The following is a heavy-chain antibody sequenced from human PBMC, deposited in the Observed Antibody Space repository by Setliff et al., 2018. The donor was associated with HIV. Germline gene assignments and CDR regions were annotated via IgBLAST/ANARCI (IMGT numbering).Heavy chain of an antibody. Sequence: KPSETLSLTCTVSGGSISNSRYYWSWIRQPPGKGLEWIGSIYYSGSTYYNPSLKSRVTISVDTSKNQFSLKLSSVTAAGAAVYYCASRVYYYDSSGYLREEGFDPWGQGTLVTVSS. CDR1: GGSISNSRYY. V-gene: IGHV4-39*01. CDR2: IYYSGST. D-gene: IGHD3-22*01. CDR3: ASRVYYYDSSGYLREEGFDP. J-gene: IGHJ5*02.